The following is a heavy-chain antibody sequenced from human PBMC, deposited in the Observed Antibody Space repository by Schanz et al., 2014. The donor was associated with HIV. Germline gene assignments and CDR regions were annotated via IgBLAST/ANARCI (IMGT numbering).Heavy chain of an antibody. V-gene: IGHV3-33*01. J-gene: IGHJ4*02. CDR3: ARGFQGFDY. D-gene: IGHD3-10*01. Sequence: VQLLDSGGGLVQPGGSLRLSCAASGFSFRTFGMHWVRQAPGKGLEWVALIYYDGTNKYYTDSVKGRFTISRDNSKNTLYLQMNSLRAEDTSVYYCARGFQGFDYWGQGTLVTVSS. CDR2: IYYDGTNK. CDR1: GFSFRTFG.